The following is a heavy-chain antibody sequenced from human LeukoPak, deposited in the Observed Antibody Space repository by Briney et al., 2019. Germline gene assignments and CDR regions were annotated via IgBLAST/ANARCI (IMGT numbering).Heavy chain of an antibody. J-gene: IGHJ4*02. CDR2: INHSGST. D-gene: IGHD1-26*01. CDR3: ARGRSGATTWDYFDY. V-gene: IGHV4-34*01. Sequence: SETLSLTCTVSGGSISSYYWSWIRQPPGKGLEWIGEINHSGSTNYNPSLKGRVTISVDTSKNQFSLKLSSVTAADTAVYYCARGRSGATTWDYFDYWGQGTLVTVSS. CDR1: GGSISSYY.